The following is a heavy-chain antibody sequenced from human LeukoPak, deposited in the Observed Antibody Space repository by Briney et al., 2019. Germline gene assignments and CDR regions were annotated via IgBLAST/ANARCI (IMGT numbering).Heavy chain of an antibody. Sequence: GGSLRLSCAASGFTCSTYAMSWVRQAPGKGLEWFSIISGSGGITNYADSGKGRFTISRDNSENTLYLQMNSLRAEDTAVYYCARDRSDDSRWYVGSHWGQGTLVTVSS. D-gene: IGHD6-13*01. V-gene: IGHV3-23*01. CDR2: ISGSGGIT. CDR3: ARDRSDDSRWYVGSH. J-gene: IGHJ4*02. CDR1: GFTCSTYA.